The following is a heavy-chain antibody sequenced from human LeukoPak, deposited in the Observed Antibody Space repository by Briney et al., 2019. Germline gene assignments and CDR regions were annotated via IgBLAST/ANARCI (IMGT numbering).Heavy chain of an antibody. CDR2: IHYSGSV. CDR3: ARGTDAYKCGNS. D-gene: IGHD5-24*01. V-gene: IGHV4-34*01. CDR1: GGSFSGYY. J-gene: IGHJ4*02. Sequence: PSETLSLTCAVYGGSFSGYYWTWIRQPSGKGLEWIGEIHYSGSVTYNPSLKSRVTITADTSNNQFSLKVNSVTAADTAVYYCARGTDAYKCGNSWGQGTLVTVSS.